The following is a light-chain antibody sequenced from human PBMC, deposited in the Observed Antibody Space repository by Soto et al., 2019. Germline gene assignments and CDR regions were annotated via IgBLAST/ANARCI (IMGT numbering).Light chain of an antibody. J-gene: IGLJ1*01. Sequence: QSALTQPPSASGSPGQSVTISCTGTSSDVGGYNYVSWYQQHPGKAPKLMIYEVSKRPSGVPDRFSGSKSGNTASLTVSGLQAEDEDDYYCRSYAGSTIGVFGTGTKVTVL. V-gene: IGLV2-8*01. CDR3: RSYAGSTIGV. CDR1: SSDVGGYNY. CDR2: EVS.